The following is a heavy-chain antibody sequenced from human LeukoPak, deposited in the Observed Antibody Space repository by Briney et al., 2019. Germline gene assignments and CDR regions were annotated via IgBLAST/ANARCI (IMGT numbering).Heavy chain of an antibody. CDR1: GFTFDDFG. D-gene: IGHD3-22*01. CDR2: INWSGGNT. J-gene: IGHJ3*02. CDR3: ARDRSGYYDNSGYYYDANAFDI. V-gene: IGHV3-20*04. Sequence: GRSLRLSCEGSGFTFDDFGMNWVRQAPGKGLEWVSGINWSGGNTGYADSVKGRFTISRDNAKNSLSLQMNSLRAEDTAVYFCARDRSGYYDNSGYYYDANAFDIWGQGTMVTVSS.